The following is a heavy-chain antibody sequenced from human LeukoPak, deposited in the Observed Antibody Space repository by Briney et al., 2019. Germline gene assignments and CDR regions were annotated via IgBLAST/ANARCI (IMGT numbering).Heavy chain of an antibody. V-gene: IGHV3-23*01. CDR1: GFTFGNYA. J-gene: IGHJ4*02. CDR2: ITGSGDST. Sequence: GGSLRLSCVASGFTFGNYALSWVRQAPGKGLEWVSAITGSGDSTFNADSVKGRFTISRDNSKNTLHLQMNNLRAEDTAIYYCAKSRIVVVTAIDYWGQGILVTVSS. D-gene: IGHD2-21*02. CDR3: AKSRIVVVTAIDY.